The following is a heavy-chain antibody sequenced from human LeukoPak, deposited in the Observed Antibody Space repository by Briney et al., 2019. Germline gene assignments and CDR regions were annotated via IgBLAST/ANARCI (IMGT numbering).Heavy chain of an antibody. J-gene: IGHJ6*02. CDR3: SRGRYYYGMDV. CDR2: IYHSGST. CDR1: GGSFSGYY. Sequence: SETLSLTCAVYGGSFSGYYWSWIRQPPGKGLEWIGEIYHSGSTNYNQSLKSRVTISVDMSKNQYSLKLSSVTAADTAMYYCSRGRYYYGMDVWGQGTTVTVSS. V-gene: IGHV4-34*01.